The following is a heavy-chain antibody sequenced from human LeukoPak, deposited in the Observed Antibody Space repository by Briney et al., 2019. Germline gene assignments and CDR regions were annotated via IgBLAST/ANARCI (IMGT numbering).Heavy chain of an antibody. CDR1: GFTFSSYA. Sequence: GGSLRLSCAASGFTFSSYAMSWVRQAPGKGLEWVSAISGSGGSTYYADSVKGRFTISRDNSKNTLYLQMNSLRAEDTAVYYCAKEYTMVRGVIITYYYYGMDVWGQGTTVTVSS. CDR3: AKEYTMVRGVIITYYYYGMDV. J-gene: IGHJ6*02. CDR2: ISGSGGST. V-gene: IGHV3-23*01. D-gene: IGHD3-10*01.